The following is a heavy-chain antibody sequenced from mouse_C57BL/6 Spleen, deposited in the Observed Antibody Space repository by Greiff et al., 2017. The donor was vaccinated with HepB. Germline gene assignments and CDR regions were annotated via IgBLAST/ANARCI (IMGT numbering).Heavy chain of an antibody. Sequence: QVQLQQPGTELVKPGASVKLSCKASGYTFTSYWMHWVKQRPGQGLEWIGNINPSNGGTKYNEKFKSKATLTVDKSSSTAYMQLSSLTSEDSAVYYCAREPGCDGAMDYWGQGTSVTVSS. CDR1: GYTFTSYW. D-gene: IGHD3-3*01. V-gene: IGHV1-53*01. J-gene: IGHJ4*01. CDR3: AREPGCDGAMDY. CDR2: INPSNGGT.